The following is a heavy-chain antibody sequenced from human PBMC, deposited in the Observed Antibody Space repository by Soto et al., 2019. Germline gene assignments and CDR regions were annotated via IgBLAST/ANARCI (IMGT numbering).Heavy chain of an antibody. CDR3: ARAGSYYGSGSPPYGMDV. V-gene: IGHV1-69*13. CDR2: IIPIFGTA. D-gene: IGHD3-10*01. Sequence: GXSVKVSCHASGGAFSGYAFRLVRQAPGQGLEWMGGIIPIFGTANYAQKFQGRVTITSDESTSTAYMELSSLRSEDTAVYYCARAGSYYGSGSPPYGMDVWGQGTTVTVSS. J-gene: IGHJ6*02. CDR1: GGAFSGYA.